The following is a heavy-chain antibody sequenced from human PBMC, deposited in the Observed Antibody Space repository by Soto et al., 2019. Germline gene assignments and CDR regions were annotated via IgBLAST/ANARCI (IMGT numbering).Heavy chain of an antibody. J-gene: IGHJ5*02. V-gene: IGHV1-58*01. CDR3: AAGRDYDFWSGYLGNWFDP. CDR2: IVVGSGNT. Sequence: SVKVSCKASGFTFTRSAVQWVRQARGQRLEWIGWIVVGSGNTNYAQKFQERVTITRDMSTSTAYMELSSLRSEDTAVYYCAAGRDYDFWSGYLGNWFDPWGQGTLVTVS. CDR1: GFTFTRSA. D-gene: IGHD3-3*01.